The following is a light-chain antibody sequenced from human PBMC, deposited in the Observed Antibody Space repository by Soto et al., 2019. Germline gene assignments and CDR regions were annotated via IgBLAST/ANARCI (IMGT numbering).Light chain of an antibody. CDR2: GVS. J-gene: IGKJ1*01. CDR3: QQTIGFPWT. V-gene: IGKV1-12*01. Sequence: DIPMTQSPSSVSASVGDRVTITCRASQGLSTSLAWYQQRPGKAPKLLIYGVSTLQTGVPSRFSGSGSGTDFTLTISRLQPEDFATYFCQQTIGFPWTFDQGTKVEIK. CDR1: QGLSTS.